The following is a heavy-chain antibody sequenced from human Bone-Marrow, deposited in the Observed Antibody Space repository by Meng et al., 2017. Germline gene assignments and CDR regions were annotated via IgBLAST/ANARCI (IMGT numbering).Heavy chain of an antibody. CDR1: GYTFTAYW. V-gene: IGHV1-69*06. CDR2: IIPIFGTA. J-gene: IGHJ3*02. D-gene: IGHD3-10*01. CDR3: ASRGLDDAFDI. Sequence: SVKVSCKPSGYTFTAYWLHWVRQAPGQGLEWMGGIIPIFGTANYAQKFQGRVTITADKSTSTAYMELSSLRSEDTAVYYCASRGLDDAFDIWGQGTMVTVSS.